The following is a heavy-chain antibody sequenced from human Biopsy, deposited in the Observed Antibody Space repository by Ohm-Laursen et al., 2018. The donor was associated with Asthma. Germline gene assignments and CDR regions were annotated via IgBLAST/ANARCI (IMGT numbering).Heavy chain of an antibody. CDR2: NYYTGTN. V-gene: IGHV4-39*06. CDR3: ARDFGGWYYFDN. Sequence: LTLSCTCTGFGFTICGIYWGRHPPATGLGWVSVGSNYYTGTNNYNPSLKSQVSISENTSKIQFPLKLTTVTDEDAAVYYCARDFGGWYYFDNWGQGTLVTVSS. D-gene: IGHD3-3*01. CDR1: GFTICGIY. J-gene: IGHJ4*02.